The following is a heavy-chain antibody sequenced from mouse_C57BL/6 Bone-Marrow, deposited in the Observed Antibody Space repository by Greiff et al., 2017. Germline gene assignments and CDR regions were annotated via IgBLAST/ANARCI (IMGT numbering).Heavy chain of an antibody. J-gene: IGHJ3*01. D-gene: IGHD1-1*01. V-gene: IGHV5-6*01. CDR2: ISSGGSYT. Sequence: EVQLVESGGDLVKPGGSLKLSCAASGFTFSSYGMSWVRQTPDKRLEWVATISSGGSYTYYPDSVKGRFTISRDNAKNTLYLQMSSLKSEDTAMYYCARLYYGSSLAWFAYWGQGTLVTVSA. CDR3: ARLYYGSSLAWFAY. CDR1: GFTFSSYG.